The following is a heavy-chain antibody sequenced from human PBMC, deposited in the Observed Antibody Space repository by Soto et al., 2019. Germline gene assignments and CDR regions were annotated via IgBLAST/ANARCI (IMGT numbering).Heavy chain of an antibody. D-gene: IGHD3-22*01. CDR1: GFTFSSYE. J-gene: IGHJ4*02. CDR3: ARAPHYYGSSGYFDY. CDR2: ISSSGTTI. V-gene: IGHV3-48*03. Sequence: PGGSLRLSCAASGFTFSSYEMNWVRQAPGKGLEWVSYISSSGTTIYYADSVKGRFTISRDNAKNSLYLQMNSLRAEDTAVYYCARAPHYYGSSGYFDYWGQGTLVTVSS.